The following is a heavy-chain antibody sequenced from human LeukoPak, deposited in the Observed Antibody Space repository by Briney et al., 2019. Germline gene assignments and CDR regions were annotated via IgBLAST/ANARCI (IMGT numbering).Heavy chain of an antibody. CDR2: MNPNSGNT. CDR1: GYTFSTCD. V-gene: IGHV1-8*01. D-gene: IGHD3-16*01. CDR3: ARDGGGLTEYFQH. Sequence: ASVKVSCKASGYTFSTCDINWVRQATGQGLEWIGWMNPNSGNTGFAHKFQGRVTMTRDTSINTAYMELSSLRAEDTAVYYCARDGGGLTEYFQHWGQGTLVTVST. J-gene: IGHJ1*01.